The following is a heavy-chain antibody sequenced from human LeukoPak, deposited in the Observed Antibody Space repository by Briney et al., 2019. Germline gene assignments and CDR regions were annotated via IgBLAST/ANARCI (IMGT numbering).Heavy chain of an antibody. CDR2: MKQDGSEE. D-gene: IGHD3-9*01. CDR3: ARDFVLRYFDWLTGDYFDY. J-gene: IGHJ4*02. Sequence: GGSLRLSCAASGFTSSSYWMSWVRQAPGKGLEWVANMKQDGSEEYYVDSVKGRFTISRDNAKNSLFLQMNSLRAEDTAVYYCARDFVLRYFDWLTGDYFDYWGQGTLVTVSS. CDR1: GFTSSSYW. V-gene: IGHV3-7*01.